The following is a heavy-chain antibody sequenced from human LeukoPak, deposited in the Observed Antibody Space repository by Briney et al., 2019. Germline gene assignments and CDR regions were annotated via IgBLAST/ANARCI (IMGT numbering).Heavy chain of an antibody. CDR3: ASSLRVSLGSEPFDY. CDR1: GFTVSSNY. CDR2: IYSGGST. D-gene: IGHD5/OR15-5a*01. J-gene: IGHJ4*02. V-gene: IGHV3-66*02. Sequence: PGGSLRLSCAASGFTVSSNYMSWVRQAPGKGLEWVSVIYSGGSTYYADSVKGRFTISRDNSKNPLYLQMNSLRAEDTAVYYCASSLRVSLGSEPFDYWGQGTLVTVSS.